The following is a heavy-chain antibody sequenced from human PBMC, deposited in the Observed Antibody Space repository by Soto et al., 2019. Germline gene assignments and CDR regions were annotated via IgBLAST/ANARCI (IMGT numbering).Heavy chain of an antibody. CDR3: AGVSWDSYGPRNDY. D-gene: IGHD5-18*01. J-gene: IGHJ4*02. CDR2: ISADNGNT. V-gene: IGHV1-18*01. CDR1: GYTFINYG. Sequence: ASVKVSCKAYGYTFINYGISWVRQAPGQGLEWMGWISADNGNTDYVEKFQGRVTMTTDTSTTTAYMELGSLRSDDTAVYYCAGVSWDSYGPRNDYWGQGTLVTVSS.